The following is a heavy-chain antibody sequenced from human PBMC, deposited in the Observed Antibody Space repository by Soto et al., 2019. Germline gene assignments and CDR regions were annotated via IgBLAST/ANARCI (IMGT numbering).Heavy chain of an antibody. CDR2: MQHTGNT. V-gene: IGHV4-4*07. CDR3: EKVVSSRRWFDP. J-gene: IGHJ5*02. Sequence: QVQLQESGPGLVKPSETLSLTCAVSGASIRSYDWSWIRLPAGEGLEWIGRMQHTGNTNYNRSLTSPATMSVDTSKIQISLKMTSVTAADTAVYFCEKVVSSRRWFDPWGQGILVIVSS. CDR1: GASIRSYD. D-gene: IGHD3-16*01.